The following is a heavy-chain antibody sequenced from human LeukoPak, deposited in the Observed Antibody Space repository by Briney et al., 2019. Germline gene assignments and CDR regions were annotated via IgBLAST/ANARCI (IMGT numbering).Heavy chain of an antibody. CDR3: ARAPSSYESGNGYPNLGWLDP. V-gene: IGHV4-38-2*02. CDR2: FHRGRI. CDR1: GYPIGLDYY. D-gene: IGHD5-24*01. J-gene: IGHJ5*02. Sequence: SETLSLTCKVSGYPIGLDYYWVWIRQAPGRGLQWIGGFHRGRIQYNSALKSRVTISIDSSKNQFSLRMWPVTSADTAFYFCARAPSSYESGNGYPNLGWLDPWGQGALVTVSS.